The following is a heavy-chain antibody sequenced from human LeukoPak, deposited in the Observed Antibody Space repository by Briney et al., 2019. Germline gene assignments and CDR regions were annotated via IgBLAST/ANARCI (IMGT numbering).Heavy chain of an antibody. CDR2: IYSGGST. D-gene: IGHD3-22*01. Sequence: GGSLRLSCAASGFTVSSDYMTWVRQAPGKGLEWVSVIYSGGSTNYADSVKGRFTISRDNSKNTLYLQMNSLRAEDTAVYYCAKSGDSSGYYYYWGQGTLVTVSS. CDR3: AKSGDSSGYYYY. V-gene: IGHV3-53*01. CDR1: GFTVSSDY. J-gene: IGHJ4*02.